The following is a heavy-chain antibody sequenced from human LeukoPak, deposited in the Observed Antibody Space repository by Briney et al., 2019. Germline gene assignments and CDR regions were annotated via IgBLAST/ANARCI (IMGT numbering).Heavy chain of an antibody. J-gene: IGHJ4*02. CDR3: TSEYYDFWSGYYSIPLFDY. D-gene: IGHD3-3*01. CDR1: GFTFSNAW. CDR2: IKSKTDGGTT. Sequence: GGSLRLSCAASGFTFSNAWMSWVRQAPGKGLEWVGRIKSKTDGGTTDYAAPVKGRFTISRDDSKNTLYLQMNSLKTEDTAVYYCTSEYYDFWSGYYSIPLFDYWGQGTLVTVSS. V-gene: IGHV3-15*01.